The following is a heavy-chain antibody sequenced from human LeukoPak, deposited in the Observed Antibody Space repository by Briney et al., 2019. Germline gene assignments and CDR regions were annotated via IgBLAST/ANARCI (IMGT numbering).Heavy chain of an antibody. CDR2: ISGTGNKE. CDR3: AKAGYYYDRWDFDY. CDR1: GFTFSHYY. D-gene: IGHD3-22*01. J-gene: IGHJ4*02. Sequence: KPGGSLRLSCVTSGFTFSHYYMTWIRQAPGKGLEWVSYISGTGNKEYYADSVKGRFTISRDNAQNTLYLQMNSLRAEDTAVYYCAKAGYYYDRWDFDYWGQGTLVTVSS. V-gene: IGHV3-11*01.